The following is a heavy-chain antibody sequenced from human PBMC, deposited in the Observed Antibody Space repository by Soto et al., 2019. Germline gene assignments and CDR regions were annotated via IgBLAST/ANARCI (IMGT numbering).Heavy chain of an antibody. V-gene: IGHV1-3*01. J-gene: IGHJ4*02. Sequence: QVQLVQSGAEVKKPGASVKVSCEASGYTFTSYAMHWVRQAPGQRLEWMGWINAGNGNTKYSQKLQGRVTITRDTSASTAYMELSSLRSEDTAVYYCARGWSGQSTYYFDYWGQGTLVTVSS. D-gene: IGHD3-3*01. CDR1: GYTFTSYA. CDR2: INAGNGNT. CDR3: ARGWSGQSTYYFDY.